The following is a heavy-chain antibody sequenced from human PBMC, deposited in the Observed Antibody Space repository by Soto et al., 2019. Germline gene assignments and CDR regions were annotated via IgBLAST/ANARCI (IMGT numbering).Heavy chain of an antibody. D-gene: IGHD3-9*01. Sequence: GGSLRLSCAASGFTFSNAWMNWVRQAPGKGLEWVGRIKSKTDGGTTDYAAPVKGRFTISRDDSKNTLYLQMNSLKTEDTAVYYCTTALPFYDILTENIRGENYYYGMDVWGQGTTVTVSS. CDR3: TTALPFYDILTENIRGENYYYGMDV. CDR1: GFTFSNAW. J-gene: IGHJ6*02. V-gene: IGHV3-15*07. CDR2: IKSKTDGGTT.